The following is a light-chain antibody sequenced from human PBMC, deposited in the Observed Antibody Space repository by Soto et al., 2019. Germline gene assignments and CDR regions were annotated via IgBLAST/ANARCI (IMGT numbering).Light chain of an antibody. V-gene: IGKV1-6*01. CDR1: QGIRND. CDR3: LHDYNFPYT. CDR2: GAS. Sequence: IQMYQFPSSLSPSLGDIGTITFPASQGIRNDLGWYQQKSGRAPKLLIFGASTLQGGVPSRFSGSGSGTDFTLTISSLQPEDFATYYCLHDYNFPYTFGQGTKVDIK. J-gene: IGKJ2*01.